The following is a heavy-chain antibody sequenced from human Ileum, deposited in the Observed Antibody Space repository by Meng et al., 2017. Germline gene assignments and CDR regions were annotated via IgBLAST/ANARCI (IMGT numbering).Heavy chain of an antibody. J-gene: IGHJ4*02. Sequence: QVPLVQSGAEVKKPGSSVQLSCKASGGTFSSYTISWVRQAPGQGLEWMGRIIPILGIANYAQKFQGRVTITADKSTSTAYMELSSLRSEDTAVYYCARSSLGWPFLPFDYWGQGTLVTVSS. CDR1: GGTFSSYT. CDR3: ARSSLGWPFLPFDY. CDR2: IIPILGIA. D-gene: IGHD3-3*01. V-gene: IGHV1-69*02.